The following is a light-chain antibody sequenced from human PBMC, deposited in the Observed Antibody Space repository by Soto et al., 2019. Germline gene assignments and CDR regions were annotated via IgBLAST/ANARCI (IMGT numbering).Light chain of an antibody. J-gene: IGKJ1*01. CDR2: GAS. Sequence: EIVLTQSPGTLSLSPGERATLSCRSSQSISSSYLAWYQQKPGQAPRLLVYGASSRATGIPDRFSGSGSGTGFTLTIRRLEPEDFAVYYCQHYVTSLTTFGQGTTVDIK. CDR3: QHYVTSLTT. V-gene: IGKV3-20*01. CDR1: QSISSSY.